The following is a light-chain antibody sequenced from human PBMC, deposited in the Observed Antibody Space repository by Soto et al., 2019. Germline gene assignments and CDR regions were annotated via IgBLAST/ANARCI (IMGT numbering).Light chain of an antibody. Sequence: DIQMTQSPSTLSGFVGDRVTITCRASQRISSWLTWYQLKPGKAPKVLISLASNFESGVPSRFSGSGSGTEFTLSISSLQPDDSATYLCQQHDNYPSTFGQGTKVEVK. V-gene: IGKV1-5*03. CDR2: LAS. CDR1: QRISSW. J-gene: IGKJ1*01. CDR3: QQHDNYPST.